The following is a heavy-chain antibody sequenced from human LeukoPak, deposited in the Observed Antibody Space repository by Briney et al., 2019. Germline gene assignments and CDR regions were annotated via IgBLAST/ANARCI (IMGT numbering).Heavy chain of an antibody. Sequence: SVKVSCKASGGTFSSYAISWVRQAPGQGLEWMGGIIPIFGTANYAQKFQGRVTITADESTSTAYMELSSLRPEDTAVYYCARDLRTTVTRVQDNWFDPWGQGTLVTVSS. CDR3: ARDLRTTVTRVQDNWFDP. V-gene: IGHV1-69*13. D-gene: IGHD4-17*01. CDR2: IIPIFGTA. CDR1: GGTFSSYA. J-gene: IGHJ5*02.